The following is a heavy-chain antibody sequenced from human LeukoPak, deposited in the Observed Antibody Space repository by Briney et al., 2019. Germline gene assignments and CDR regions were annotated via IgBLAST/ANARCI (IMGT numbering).Heavy chain of an antibody. V-gene: IGHV3-23*01. D-gene: IGHD6-6*01. CDR3: AKERAARRPFDY. CDR2: ISDSGSTT. CDR1: GFTFSSYA. Sequence: GGSLRLSCAASGFTFSSYAMSWVRQAPGKGLEWVSAISDSGSTTYYADSVKGRFTISRDNSKNTLHLQMSSLRAEDTALYYCAKERAARRPFDYWGQGTLVTVSS. J-gene: IGHJ4*02.